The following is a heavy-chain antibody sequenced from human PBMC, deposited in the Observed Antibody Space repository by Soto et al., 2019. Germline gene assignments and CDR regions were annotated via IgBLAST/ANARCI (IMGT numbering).Heavy chain of an antibody. CDR1: GGSFSGYY. V-gene: IGHV4-34*01. CDR3: AREVVVVAATIYYYYYYMDV. CDR2: INHSGST. Sequence: QVQLQQWGAGLLKPSETLSLTCAVYGGSFSGYYWSWIRQPPGKGLEWIGEINHSGSTNYNPSLKSRVTISVDTSKNQFSLKLSSETAADTAVYYCAREVVVVAATIYYYYYYMDVWGKGTTVTVSS. D-gene: IGHD2-15*01. J-gene: IGHJ6*03.